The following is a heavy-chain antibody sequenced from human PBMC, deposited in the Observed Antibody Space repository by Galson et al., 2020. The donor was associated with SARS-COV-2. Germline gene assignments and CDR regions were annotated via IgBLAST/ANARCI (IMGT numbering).Heavy chain of an antibody. Sequence: GGSLRLSCAASGFTFSSYAMHWVRQAPGKGLEWVAVISYDGSNKYYADSVKGRFTISRDNSKNTLYLQMNSLRAEDTAVYYCGSGSYCQKIDYWGQGTLVTVSS. J-gene: IGHJ4*02. D-gene: IGHD3-10*01. CDR1: GFTFSSYA. CDR3: GSGSYCQKIDY. V-gene: IGHV3-30*04. CDR2: ISYDGSNK.